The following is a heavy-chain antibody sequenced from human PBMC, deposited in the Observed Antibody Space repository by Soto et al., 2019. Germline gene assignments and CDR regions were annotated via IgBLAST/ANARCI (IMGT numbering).Heavy chain of an antibody. CDR1: GYTFTSYG. Sequence: GASVKVSCKASGYTFTSYGISWVRQAPGQGLEWMGWISAYNGNTNYAQKLQGRVTMTTDTSTSTAYMELRSPRSDDTAVYYCARVGCSSTRCYWPPSHYWGQGTLVTVSS. J-gene: IGHJ4*02. CDR2: ISAYNGNT. V-gene: IGHV1-18*01. CDR3: ARVGCSSTRCYWPPSHY. D-gene: IGHD2-2*01.